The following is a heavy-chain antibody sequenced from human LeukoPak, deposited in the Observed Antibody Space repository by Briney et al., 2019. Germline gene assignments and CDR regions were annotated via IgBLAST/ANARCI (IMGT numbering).Heavy chain of an antibody. J-gene: IGHJ3*02. CDR2: IYPGDSDT. CDR1: GYSFTSYW. D-gene: IGHD3-22*01. CDR3: ASPIAYYYDSSGYRGDAFDI. V-gene: IGHV5-51*01. Sequence: GESLKISCKGSGYSFTSYWIGWVRQMPGKGLEWMGIIYPGDSDTRYSPSSQGQVTISADKSISTAYLQWSSLKASDTAMYYCASPIAYYYDSSGYRGDAFDIWGQGTMVTVSS.